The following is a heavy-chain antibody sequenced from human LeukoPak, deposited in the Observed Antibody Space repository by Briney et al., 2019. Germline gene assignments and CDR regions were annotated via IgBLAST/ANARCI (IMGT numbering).Heavy chain of an antibody. D-gene: IGHD6-13*01. V-gene: IGHV4-39*01. CDR1: GDSISSSNYY. Sequence: SETQSLTCIVSGDSISSSNYYWGWIRQPPGKGLEWIGNIYYSGSGYLNPSLKSRVTLSADTSKNQFSLKLSSVTAADTAVYYCARLFSAAAGNRGHWGQGTLVTVSS. J-gene: IGHJ4*02. CDR2: IYYSGSG. CDR3: ARLFSAAAGNRGH.